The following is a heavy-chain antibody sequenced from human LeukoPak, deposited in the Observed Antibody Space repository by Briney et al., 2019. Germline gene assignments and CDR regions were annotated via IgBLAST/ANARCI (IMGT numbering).Heavy chain of an antibody. CDR3: ARHRTRLNWFDP. J-gene: IGHJ5*02. Sequence: PSETLSLTCAVSGASISGSGYYLGWIRQPPGKGLEWIGNIYYTGNTYYNASLQSRVTIFVDTSRNQFSLKLRSVTAADTAVYYCARHRTRLNWFDPWGQGTLVTVSS. CDR1: GASISGSGYY. V-gene: IGHV4-39*01. D-gene: IGHD1-1*01. CDR2: IYYTGNT.